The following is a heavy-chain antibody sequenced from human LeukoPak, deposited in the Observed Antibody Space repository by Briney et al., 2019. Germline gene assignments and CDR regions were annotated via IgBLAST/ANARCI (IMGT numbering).Heavy chain of an antibody. CDR3: ARGSGYDLDY. J-gene: IGHJ4*02. V-gene: IGHV5-51*01. CDR2: IYPGDSET. Sequence: GESLKISCWGSGYTFTTYWIGWVRQLPGKGLEWMGLIYPGDSETRYSPSFQGQVTISVDKSISTAYLQWSSLKPSDTAMYYCARGSGYDLDYWGQGTLVTVSS. D-gene: IGHD5-12*01. CDR1: GYTFTTYW.